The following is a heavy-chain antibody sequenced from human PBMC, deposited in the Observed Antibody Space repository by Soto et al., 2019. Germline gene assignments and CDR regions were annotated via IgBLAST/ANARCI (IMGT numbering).Heavy chain of an antibody. V-gene: IGHV3-30*18. D-gene: IGHD3-22*01. CDR2: ISYDGSNK. J-gene: IGHJ4*02. CDR1: RFTFSSYG. Sequence: GGSLRLSCAASRFTFSSYGMHWVRQAPGKGLEWVAVISYDGSNKYYADSVKGRFTISRDNSKNTLYLQMNSLRAEDTAVYYCAKDGNTYYYDSSGYTPRLDYWGQGNLVTVSS. CDR3: AKDGNTYYYDSSGYTPRLDY.